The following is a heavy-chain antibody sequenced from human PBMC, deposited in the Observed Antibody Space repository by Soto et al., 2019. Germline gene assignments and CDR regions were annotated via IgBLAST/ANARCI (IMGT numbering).Heavy chain of an antibody. V-gene: IGHV4-30-2*01. CDR3: ARGQVVAAQH. D-gene: IGHD2-15*01. J-gene: IGHJ4*02. CDR1: GGSISSGGYS. CDR2: FYLSGSS. Sequence: QLQLQESGSGRVKPSQTLSLTCAVSGGSISSGGYSWSWFRQPPGKGLEWIGYFYLSGSSYYNPSLKSRGTIAVDRSKDQCSLKLSSVTAADTAVYYCARGQVVAAQHWGQGTLVTVSS.